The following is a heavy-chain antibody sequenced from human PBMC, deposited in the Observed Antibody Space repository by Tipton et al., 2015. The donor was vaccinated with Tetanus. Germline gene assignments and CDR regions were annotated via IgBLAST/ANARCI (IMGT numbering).Heavy chain of an antibody. V-gene: IGHV4-59*05. D-gene: IGHD2-15*01. CDR3: ASSSYLYHFYGLDI. J-gene: IGHJ6*02. Sequence: TLSLTCTVSGGSITSNYWTWIRQPAGKGLEWIGSLHYGGSAKYNPSLRSRVTISADRSNNQFSLKLSSVTAADTAVFYCASSSYLYHFYGLDIWGQGITVTVSS. CDR2: LHYGGSA. CDR1: GGSITSNY.